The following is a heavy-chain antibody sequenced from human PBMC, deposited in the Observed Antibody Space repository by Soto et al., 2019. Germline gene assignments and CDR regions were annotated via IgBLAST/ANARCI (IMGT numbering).Heavy chain of an antibody. CDR2: IIPIFGTA. J-gene: IGHJ5*02. V-gene: IGHV1-69*01. Sequence: QVQLVQSGAEVKKPGSSVKASCKASGGTFSSYAISWVRQAPGQGLEWMGGIIPIFGTANYAQKFQGRVTITADESTSAAYMDISSLRSEDTAVYYCARADGSGWSNWFDPWGQGTLVTVSS. D-gene: IGHD6-19*01. CDR3: ARADGSGWSNWFDP. CDR1: GGTFSSYA.